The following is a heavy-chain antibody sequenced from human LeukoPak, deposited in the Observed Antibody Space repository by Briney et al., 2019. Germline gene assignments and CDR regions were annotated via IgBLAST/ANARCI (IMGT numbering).Heavy chain of an antibody. CDR2: IYYSGST. CDR3: ARRTHYYDSSGPNWFDP. J-gene: IGHJ5*02. CDR1: GGSISSYY. V-gene: IGHV4-59*08. D-gene: IGHD3-22*01. Sequence: TSETLSLTCTVSGGSISSYYWSWIRQPPGKGLEWIGYIYYSGSTNYNPSLKSRVTISVDTSKNQFSLKLSSVTAADTAVYYCARRTHYYDSSGPNWFDPWGQGTLVTVSS.